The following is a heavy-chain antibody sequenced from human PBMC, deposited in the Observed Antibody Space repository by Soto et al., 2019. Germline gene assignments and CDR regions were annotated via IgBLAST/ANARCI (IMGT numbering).Heavy chain of an antibody. CDR2: ISSSTSHT. CDR3: ARGRGAAADYFDF. J-gene: IGHJ4*02. CDR1: GFTFSDYY. V-gene: IGHV3-11*05. Sequence: QVQLVESGGGLVKPGGSLRLSCAVSGFTFSDYYMTWIRQAPGKGLEWVSYISSSTSHTNYADSVKGRFTISRDNAKNSLFLQMNSLRSEDTDVYYCARGRGAAADYFDFWGQGTLLTVSA. D-gene: IGHD6-13*01.